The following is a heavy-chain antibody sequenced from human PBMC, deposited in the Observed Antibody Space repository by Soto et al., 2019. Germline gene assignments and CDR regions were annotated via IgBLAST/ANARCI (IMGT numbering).Heavy chain of an antibody. J-gene: IGHJ6*02. CDR1: GFAFSSYG. CDR3: ARTLDLFGVVPPPDYYYGMDV. Sequence: GSLRLSCAAPGFAFSSYGMHWVRQAPGNGLDWVAVIWYDGSNKYYADSVKGRFTISRDNSKNTLYLQMNSLRAEDTAVYYCARTLDLFGVVPPPDYYYGMDVWGQGTTVTVSS. CDR2: IWYDGSNK. D-gene: IGHD3-3*01. V-gene: IGHV3-33*01.